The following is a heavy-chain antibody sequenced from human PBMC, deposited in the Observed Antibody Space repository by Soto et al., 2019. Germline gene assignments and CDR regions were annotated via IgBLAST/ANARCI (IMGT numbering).Heavy chain of an antibody. CDR3: VRSIAARLDAFDI. CDR1: GFTFSSYD. Sequence: QVQLVESGGGVVQPGRSLRLSCAASGFTFSSYDMHWVRQAPGKGLEWVAFIWYDGSNKYYADSKKGRFTISRDTSKNTLYLQMNSLRAEDTAVYYCVRSIAARLDAFDIWGQGTMVTVSS. V-gene: IGHV3-33*01. CDR2: IWYDGSNK. D-gene: IGHD6-6*01. J-gene: IGHJ3*02.